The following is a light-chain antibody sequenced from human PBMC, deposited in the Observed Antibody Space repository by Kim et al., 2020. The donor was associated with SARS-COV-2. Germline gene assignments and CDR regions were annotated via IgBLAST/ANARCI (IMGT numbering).Light chain of an antibody. J-gene: IGKJ2*01. CDR1: QGISNY. CDR2: ASS. CDR3: LQYLSYPLT. V-gene: IGKV1-16*01. Sequence: DIQLTQSPSSLSASVGDRVTITCRASQGISNYVSWFQQRPGQAPKSLIYASSRLLSGVPSRFSGSGSGTDFTLTINGLQPEDFATYFCLQYLSYPLTFGPGTKLEI.